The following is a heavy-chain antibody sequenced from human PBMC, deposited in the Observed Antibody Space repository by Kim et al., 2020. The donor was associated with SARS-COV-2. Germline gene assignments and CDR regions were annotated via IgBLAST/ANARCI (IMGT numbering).Heavy chain of an antibody. CDR1: GGSFSGYY. CDR2: INHSGST. Sequence: SETLCLTCAVYGGSFSGYYWNWIRQPPGKGLEWIGEINHSGSTNYNPSLKSRVTISVDTSKNQFSLKLTSVTAADTAMYFCARDKLGDFRSATHHWSQGTLVTVSS. CDR3: ARDKLGDFRSATHH. V-gene: IGHV4-34*01. J-gene: IGHJ1*01. D-gene: IGHD3-3*01.